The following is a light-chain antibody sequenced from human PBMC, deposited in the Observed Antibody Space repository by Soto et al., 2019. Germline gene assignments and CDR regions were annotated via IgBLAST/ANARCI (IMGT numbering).Light chain of an antibody. CDR1: SGSVSNSYF. Sequence: QSVVTQEPSFSVSPGGTVILTCTLSSGSVSNSYFPSWYQQTPGQAPRTLIYNTNSRSSGVPDRFSASILGNKAALTITGAQADDESDYYCALFMGGGISLFGGGTKLTVL. CDR2: NTN. J-gene: IGLJ3*02. V-gene: IGLV8-61*01. CDR3: ALFMGGGISL.